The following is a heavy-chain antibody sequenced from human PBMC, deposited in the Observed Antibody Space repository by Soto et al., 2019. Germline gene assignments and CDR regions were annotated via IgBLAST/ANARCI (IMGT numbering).Heavy chain of an antibody. J-gene: IGHJ5*02. V-gene: IGHV4-59*12. CDR1: GGSISNYY. CDR2: IYYSGST. Sequence: SETLSLTCIVSGGSISNYYWSWIRQPPGKGLEWIGYIYYSGSTYYNPSLKSRVTVSVDRSKNQFSLKLSSVTAADTAVYYCARVPGPWGQGTLVTVSS. CDR3: ARVPGP.